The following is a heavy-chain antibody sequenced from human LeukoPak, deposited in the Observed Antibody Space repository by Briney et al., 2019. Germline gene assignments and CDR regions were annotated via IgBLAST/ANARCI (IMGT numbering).Heavy chain of an antibody. V-gene: IGHV3-23*01. J-gene: IGHJ1*01. D-gene: IGHD5-24*01. Sequence: GGSLRLSCAASGFTFSNYAMSWVRQAPGKGLEWVSAISGGGIGTYSADSVKGRFTISRDNSKNTLYLQMNSLRAEDTAVYYCARDLDDYNGLPPFFQHWGQGTLVTVSS. CDR3: ARDLDDYNGLPPFFQH. CDR2: ISGGGIGT. CDR1: GFTFSNYA.